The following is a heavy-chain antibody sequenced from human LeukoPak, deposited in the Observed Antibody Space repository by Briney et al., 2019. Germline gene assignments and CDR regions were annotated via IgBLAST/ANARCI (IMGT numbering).Heavy chain of an antibody. D-gene: IGHD6-13*01. CDR2: IYTSGST. V-gene: IGHV4-61*02. J-gene: IGHJ4*02. Sequence: SQTLSLTCTVSGDSISSGSYYWSWIRQPAGKGLEWIGRIYTSGSTNYNPSLKSRVTISVDTSKNQFSLKLSSVTAADTAVYYCARDTGYSSSGLGVPSYWGQGTLVTVSS. CDR3: ARDTGYSSSGLGVPSY. CDR1: GDSISSGSYY.